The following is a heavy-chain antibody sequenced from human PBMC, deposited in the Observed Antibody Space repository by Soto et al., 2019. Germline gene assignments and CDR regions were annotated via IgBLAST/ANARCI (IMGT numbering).Heavy chain of an antibody. CDR2: IIPIFGTA. J-gene: IGHJ6*02. V-gene: IGHV1-69*01. CDR3: ARAMVRGVHYYYYGMDV. D-gene: IGHD3-10*01. Sequence: QVQLVQSGAEVKKPGSSVKVSCKASGGTFSSYAISWVRQAPGQGLGWMGGIIPIFGTANYAQKFQGRVTITADESTSTAYMELSSLRSEDTAVYSCARAMVRGVHYYYYGMDVWGQGTTVTVSS. CDR1: GGTFSSYA.